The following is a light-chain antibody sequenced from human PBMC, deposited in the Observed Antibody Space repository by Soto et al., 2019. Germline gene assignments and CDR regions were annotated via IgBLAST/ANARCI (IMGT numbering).Light chain of an antibody. J-gene: IGKJ1*01. CDR3: QQYGSSPT. V-gene: IGKV3-20*01. CDR1: QSVSSSY. Sequence: EIVLTQSPGTLSLSPGERATLSCRSSQSVSSSYLAWYQQKPGQAPRLLIYDVSSRATGIPARFSGSGSGTDFSLTSSRLEPEDSAVYYCQQYGSSPTFGQGTKVEIK. CDR2: DVS.